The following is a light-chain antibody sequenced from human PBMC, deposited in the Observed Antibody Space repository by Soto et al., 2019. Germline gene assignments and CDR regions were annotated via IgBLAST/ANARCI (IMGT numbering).Light chain of an antibody. Sequence: DIRMTQSPSSLSAAIGARVSISCRASQSIGNYLNWYQQKPGKAPKLLIYAASSLQSGVPSRFSVSGSGTDFTLTNNSLQPEDCATYYCQQSYSTPLTFGGGTKVEIK. CDR2: AAS. J-gene: IGKJ4*01. CDR1: QSIGNY. CDR3: QQSYSTPLT. V-gene: IGKV1-39*01.